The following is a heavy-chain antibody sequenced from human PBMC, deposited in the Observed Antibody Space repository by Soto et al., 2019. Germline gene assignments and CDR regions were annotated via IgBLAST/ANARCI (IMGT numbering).Heavy chain of an antibody. CDR2: IFHSGIT. V-gene: IGHV4-59*01. D-gene: IGHD3-22*01. J-gene: IGHJ5*01. Sequence: PSETLSLTCSISGGSFSNDYWTWIRQSPGKGLEWIGYIFHSGITDYNPSVKSRVTISIDKSRNLFSLTLTSVTAADTAVYYCARDRYFYDGRGYYRTLDSWGQGTLVTVSS. CDR3: ARDRYFYDGRGYYRTLDS. CDR1: GGSFSNDY.